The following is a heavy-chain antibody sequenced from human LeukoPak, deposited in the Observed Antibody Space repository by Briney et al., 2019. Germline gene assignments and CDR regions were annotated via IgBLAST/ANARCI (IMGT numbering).Heavy chain of an antibody. J-gene: IGHJ5*02. V-gene: IGHV4-4*07. CDR3: ARDRLGLIVATIAGSYNWFDP. CDR1: GGSISSYY. Sequence: PSETLSLTCTVSGGSISSYYWSWIRQPAGKGLEWIGRIYTSGSTNYNPSLKSRVTMSVDTSKNQFSLKLSSVTAADTAVYYCARDRLGLIVATIAGSYNWFDPWGQGTLVTVSS. D-gene: IGHD5-12*01. CDR2: IYTSGST.